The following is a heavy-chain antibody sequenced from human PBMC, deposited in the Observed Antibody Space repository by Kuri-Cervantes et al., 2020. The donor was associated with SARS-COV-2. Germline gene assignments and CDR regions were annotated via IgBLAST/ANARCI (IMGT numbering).Heavy chain of an antibody. CDR3: ARHNYYDSSGTFDY. CDR2: INAGNGDT. D-gene: IGHD3-22*01. J-gene: IGHJ4*02. CDR1: GYTFTNYA. Sequence: ASVKVSCKASGYTFTNYAMHWVRQAPGQRLEWMGWINAGNGDTKYSQNFQGRVTMTTDTSTSTAYMELRSLRSDDTAVYYCARHNYYDSSGTFDYWGQGTLVTRSS. V-gene: IGHV1-3*01.